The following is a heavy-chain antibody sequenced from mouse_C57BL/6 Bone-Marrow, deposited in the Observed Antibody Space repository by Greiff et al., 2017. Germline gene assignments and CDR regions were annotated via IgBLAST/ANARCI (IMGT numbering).Heavy chain of an antibody. V-gene: IGHV14-4*01. CDR2: IDPENGDT. D-gene: IGHD1-1*01. J-gene: IGHJ3*01. CDR3: TPYYYGRGAWFAY. Sequence: EVQLQQSGAELVRPGASVKLSCTASGFNIKDDYMHWVKQRPEQGLEWIGWIDPENGDTEYASKFQGKATITADTSSNTAYLQLSSLTSADTAVYYCTPYYYGRGAWFAYWGQGTLVTVSA. CDR1: GFNIKDDY.